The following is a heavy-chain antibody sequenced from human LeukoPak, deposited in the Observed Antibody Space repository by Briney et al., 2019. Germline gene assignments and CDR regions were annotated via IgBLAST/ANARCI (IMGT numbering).Heavy chain of an antibody. CDR2: IKSKTDGGTT. Sequence: GGSLRLSCAASGFTFSNAWMSWVRQAPGKGLEWVGRIKSKTDGGTTDYAAPVKGRFTISRDGSKNTLYLQTNSLETEDTAVYYCTTHSRIAAAGTFDYGGEGTLVTVSS. D-gene: IGHD6-13*01. CDR1: GFTFSNAW. V-gene: IGHV3-15*01. J-gene: IGHJ4*02. CDR3: TTHSRIAAAGTFDY.